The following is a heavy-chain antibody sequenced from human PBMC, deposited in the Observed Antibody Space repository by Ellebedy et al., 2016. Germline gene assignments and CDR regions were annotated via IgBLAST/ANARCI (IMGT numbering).Heavy chain of an antibody. Sequence: GESLKISCKGSGYSFTSYWIGWVRQMPGKGLEWMGIIYPGDSDTRYSPSFQGQVTISADKSISTAYLQWSSLKASDTAMYYCARIGDTIFGVVTNWFDPWGQGTLVTVSS. CDR1: GYSFTSYW. CDR2: IYPGDSDT. V-gene: IGHV5-51*01. J-gene: IGHJ5*02. D-gene: IGHD3-3*01. CDR3: ARIGDTIFGVVTNWFDP.